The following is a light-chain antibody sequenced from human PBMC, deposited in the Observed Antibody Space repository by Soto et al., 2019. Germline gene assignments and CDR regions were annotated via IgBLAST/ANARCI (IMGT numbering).Light chain of an antibody. CDR1: QSVLYSSNNKNY. J-gene: IGKJ3*01. CDR3: QQYYNTPELT. Sequence: DIVMTQSPDSLAVSLGERATINCKSSQSVLYSSNNKNYLAWYKQKPGQPPQLLIYWASTRESGVPDRFSASGSGTDFTLTISSLQAEHLEVYYCQQYYNTPELTFGPGTKADI. V-gene: IGKV4-1*01. CDR2: WAS.